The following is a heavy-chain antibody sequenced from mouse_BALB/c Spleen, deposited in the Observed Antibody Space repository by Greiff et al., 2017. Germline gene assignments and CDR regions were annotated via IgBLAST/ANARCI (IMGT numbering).Heavy chain of an antibody. Sequence: QVQLKESGPGLVAPSQSLSITCTVSGFSLTSYDISWIRQPPGKGLEWLGVIWTGGGTNYNSAFMSRLSISKDNSKSQVFLKMNSLQTDDTAIYYCVRDRRAATPAMDYWGQGTSVTVSS. CDR2: IWTGGGT. CDR1: GFSLTSYD. CDR3: VRDRRAATPAMDY. D-gene: IGHD3-1*01. V-gene: IGHV2-9-2*01. J-gene: IGHJ4*01.